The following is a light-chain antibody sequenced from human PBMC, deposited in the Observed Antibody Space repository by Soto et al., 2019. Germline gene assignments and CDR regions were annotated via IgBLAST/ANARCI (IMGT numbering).Light chain of an antibody. V-gene: IGKV3-11*01. CDR2: DSS. CDR1: QTISNS. J-gene: IGKJ4*01. Sequence: EIALTQSPATLSLSPGERATLSCRASQTISNSLAWYQEKPGQAPRLLIYDSSNRATGIPPRFSGSGSGTDFTLTISSLEPEDFAVYYCQQRNSWPPPTFGGVTRVEI. CDR3: QQRNSWPPPT.